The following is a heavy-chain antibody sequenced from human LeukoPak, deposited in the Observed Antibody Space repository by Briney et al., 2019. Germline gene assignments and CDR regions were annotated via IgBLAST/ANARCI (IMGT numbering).Heavy chain of an antibody. CDR2: IRSKANSYAT. CDR1: GFTFSGSA. CDR3: AKDSGHYGSGSYYGFDY. V-gene: IGHV3-73*01. D-gene: IGHD3-10*01. Sequence: GGSLRLSCAASGFTFSGSAMHWVRQASGKGLEWVGRIRSKANSYATAYAASVKGRFTISRDDSKNTAYLQMNSLKTEDTAVYYCAKDSGHYGSGSYYGFDYWGQGTLVTVSS. J-gene: IGHJ4*02.